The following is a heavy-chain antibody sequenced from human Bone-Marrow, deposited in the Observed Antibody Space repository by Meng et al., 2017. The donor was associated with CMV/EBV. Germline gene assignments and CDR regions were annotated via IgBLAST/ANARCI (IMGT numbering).Heavy chain of an antibody. CDR2: IYSGGST. CDR3: ASRPTRYCSGGSCYVH. Sequence: GESLKISCAASGFTVSSNYMSWVRQAPGKGLEWVSVIYSGGSTYYADSVKGRFTISRDNSKNTLYLQMNSLRAEDTAVYYCASRPTRYCSGGSCYVHWGQGTLVTVSS. J-gene: IGHJ4*02. V-gene: IGHV3-53*01. D-gene: IGHD2-15*01. CDR1: GFTVSSNY.